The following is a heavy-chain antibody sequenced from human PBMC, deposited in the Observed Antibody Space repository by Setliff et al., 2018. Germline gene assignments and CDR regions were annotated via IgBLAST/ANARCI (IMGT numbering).Heavy chain of an antibody. J-gene: IGHJ4*02. CDR2: IKQDGSEK. Sequence: LRLSCAASRFTFSNYWMSWVRQAPGKGLEWVANIKQDGSEKYYVDSVKGRFSISRDNAKNSLYLQMNSLRAEDTAVYYCARDPHFDSWGQGTLVTVSS. V-gene: IGHV3-7*01. CDR3: ARDPHFDS. CDR1: RFTFSNYW.